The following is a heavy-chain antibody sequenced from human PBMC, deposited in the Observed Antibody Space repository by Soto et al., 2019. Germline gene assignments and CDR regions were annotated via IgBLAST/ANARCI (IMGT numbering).Heavy chain of an antibody. Sequence: EVQLLESGGGLLQPGGSLRLSCAASGFTFRSYAMSWVRQAPGKGLEWVSAIGGSSGSTDYADSVKGRFTISRDNSENTIFLQMNSLRAEDTAVYYCAKDRSSTSCYAFDYRGQGTLVTVAS. CDR1: GFTFRSYA. V-gene: IGHV3-23*01. CDR2: IGGSSGST. D-gene: IGHD2-2*01. CDR3: AKDRSSTSCYAFDY. J-gene: IGHJ4*02.